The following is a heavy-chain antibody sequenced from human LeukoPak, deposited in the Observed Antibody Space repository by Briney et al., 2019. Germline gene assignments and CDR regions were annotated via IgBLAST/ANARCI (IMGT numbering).Heavy chain of an antibody. CDR1: GFAFKNYA. D-gene: IGHD1-26*01. CDR3: AKTQWKVGATDYSDY. Sequence: SGGSLRLSCAASGFAFKNYAMTWVRQAPGKGLQWVSHINDNGGQRHYADSVKGRFTISRDNSKNTLILQMDSLRAEDTAVYYCAKTQWKVGATDYSDYWGHGILVTVSS. V-gene: IGHV3-23*01. CDR2: INDNGGQR. J-gene: IGHJ4*01.